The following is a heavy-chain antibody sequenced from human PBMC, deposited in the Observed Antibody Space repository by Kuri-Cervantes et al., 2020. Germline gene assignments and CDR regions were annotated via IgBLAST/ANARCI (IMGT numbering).Heavy chain of an antibody. D-gene: IGHD4-11*01. CDR2: INPNSGGT. CDR3: ATATVTTHYYYYGMDV. Sequence: ASVKVSCKVSGYTLTELSMHWVRQAPGQGLEWMGWINPNSGGTNYAQKFQGRVTMTRDTSISTAYMELSKLRSDDTAVYYCATATVTTHYYYYGMDVWGQGTTVTVSS. CDR1: GYTLTELS. V-gene: IGHV1-2*02. J-gene: IGHJ6*02.